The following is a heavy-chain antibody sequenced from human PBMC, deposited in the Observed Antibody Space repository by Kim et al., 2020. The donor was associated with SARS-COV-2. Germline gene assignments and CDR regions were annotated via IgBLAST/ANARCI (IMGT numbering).Heavy chain of an antibody. CDR3: ARGGYSYGANRPFDY. Sequence: SLKSRVAISVDTSKNQFSRKLSAVTAADTAVYYCARGGYSYGANRPFDYWGQGTLVTVSS. D-gene: IGHD5-18*01. V-gene: IGHV4-34*01. J-gene: IGHJ4*02.